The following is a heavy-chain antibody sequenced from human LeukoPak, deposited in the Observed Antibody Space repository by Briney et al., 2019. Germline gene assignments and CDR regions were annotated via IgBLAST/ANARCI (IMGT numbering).Heavy chain of an antibody. CDR1: GGTFSSYA. CDR2: IIPIFGTA. J-gene: IGHJ6*03. CDR3: ARSFAAAAAEKYSYYYYYYMDV. Sequence: SVKVSCKASGGTFSSYAVSWVRQAPGQGLEWMGGIIPIFGTANYAQKFQGRVTITTDESTSTAYMELSSLRSEDTAVYYCARSFAAAAAEKYSYYYYYYMDVWGKGTTVTVSS. V-gene: IGHV1-69*05. D-gene: IGHD6-13*01.